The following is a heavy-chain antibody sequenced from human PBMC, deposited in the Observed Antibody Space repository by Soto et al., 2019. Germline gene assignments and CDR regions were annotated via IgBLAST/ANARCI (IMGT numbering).Heavy chain of an antibody. CDR3: ARELRDIVATTVGWFDP. J-gene: IGHJ5*02. Sequence: VASVKVSCKASGGTFSTYTISWVRQAPGQGLEWMGRIIPILNIRNYAQKFQGRVTITADKSTSTAFMELSSLTSEDTAVYYCARELRDIVATTVGWFDPWGQGTLVTVSS. V-gene: IGHV1-69*04. CDR2: IIPILNIR. CDR1: GGTFSTYT. D-gene: IGHD5-12*01.